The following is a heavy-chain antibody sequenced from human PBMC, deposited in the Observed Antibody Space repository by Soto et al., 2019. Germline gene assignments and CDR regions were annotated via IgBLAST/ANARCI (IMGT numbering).Heavy chain of an antibody. D-gene: IGHD1-1*01. CDR2: IIPIFGIA. Sequence: SVKVSCKASGGTFSSYAISWVRQAPGQGLEWMGRIIPIFGIANYAQKFQGRVTITADKSTSTAYMELSSLRSEDTAVYYCAREGRDVTNEFHFDYWGQGTLVTVSS. CDR3: AREGRDVTNEFHFDY. V-gene: IGHV1-69*04. J-gene: IGHJ4*02. CDR1: GGTFSSYA.